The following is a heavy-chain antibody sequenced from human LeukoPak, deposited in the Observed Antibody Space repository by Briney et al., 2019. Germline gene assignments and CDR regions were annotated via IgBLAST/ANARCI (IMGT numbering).Heavy chain of an antibody. CDR1: GYTFTSYG. Sequence: ASVKVSCKASGYTFTSYGISWVRQAPGQGLEWMGWISAYNGNTNYAQKLQGRVTMTRNTSISTAYMELSSLRSEDTAVYYCARGSGYYDSSPDAFDIWGQGTMVTVSS. CDR3: ARGSGYYDSSPDAFDI. V-gene: IGHV1-18*01. CDR2: ISAYNGNT. D-gene: IGHD3-22*01. J-gene: IGHJ3*02.